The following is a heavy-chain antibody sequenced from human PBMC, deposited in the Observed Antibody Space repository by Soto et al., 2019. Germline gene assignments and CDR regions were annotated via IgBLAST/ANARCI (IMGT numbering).Heavy chain of an antibody. J-gene: IGHJ6*03. Sequence: GGSLRLSCAASGFTFSSYGMHWVRQAPGKGLEWVAVISYDGSNKYYADSVKGRFTISRDNSKNTLYLQMNSLRAEDTAVYYCAGTYGDYGDYYYYMDVWGKGTTVTVSS. CDR3: AGTYGDYGDYYYYMDV. CDR2: ISYDGSNK. V-gene: IGHV3-30*03. D-gene: IGHD4-17*01. CDR1: GFTFSSYG.